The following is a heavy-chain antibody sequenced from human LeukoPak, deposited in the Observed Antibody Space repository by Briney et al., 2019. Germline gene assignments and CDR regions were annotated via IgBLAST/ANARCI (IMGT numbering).Heavy chain of an antibody. V-gene: IGHV4-59*01. CDR1: GGSISSYY. D-gene: IGHD3-3*01. CDR2: LYYGGST. Sequence: SETLSLTCTVSGGSISSYYWSWIRQSPGKGLEWIGYLYYGGSTHYNPSLKSRVTISIDTSKNQFSLKLTYVTAADTAVYYCAREATIFGVFTRRPMNRFFDLWGRGTLVTVSS. J-gene: IGHJ2*01. CDR3: AREATIFGVFTRRPMNRFFDL.